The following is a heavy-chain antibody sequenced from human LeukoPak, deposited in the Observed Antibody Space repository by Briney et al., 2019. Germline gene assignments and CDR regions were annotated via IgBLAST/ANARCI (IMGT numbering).Heavy chain of an antibody. J-gene: IGHJ5*02. D-gene: IGHD5-18*01. CDR2: IYYSGST. CDR1: GGSIISGDYY. Sequence: SETLSLTCTVSGGSIISGDYYWSWIRQPPGKGLERIGYIYYSGSTYYNPSLKSRVTISVDTSKNQFSLKLSSVTAADTAVYYCARAKEYGYNYGPGFGFDPWVQGTLVTVSS. CDR3: ARAKEYGYNYGPGFGFDP. V-gene: IGHV4-30-4*01.